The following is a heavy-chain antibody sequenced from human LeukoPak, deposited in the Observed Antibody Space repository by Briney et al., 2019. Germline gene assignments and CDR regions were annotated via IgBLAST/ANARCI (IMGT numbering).Heavy chain of an antibody. J-gene: IGHJ5*02. CDR3: AREFASTVLMVNWFDP. V-gene: IGHV1-18*01. CDR2: ISAYNGDT. Sequence: ASVKVSCKASGYTFTNYGITWVRQAPGQGLEWMGWISAYNGDTNYAQKLQGRVTMTTDTSTSTAYMELRSLRSDDTAMYYCAREFASTVLMVNWFDPWGQGTLVTVSS. CDR1: GYTFTNYG. D-gene: IGHD2-8*01.